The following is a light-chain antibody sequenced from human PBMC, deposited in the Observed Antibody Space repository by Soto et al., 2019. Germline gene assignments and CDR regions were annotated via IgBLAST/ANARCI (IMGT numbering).Light chain of an antibody. Sequence: EIVLTQSPGTLSLSPGERATLSCRASQSVSRSLLAWYQQKPGQAPRLLIYGPSTRATGIADRFSGSVSGTDFTLTISRLEPEYFAVYYCQQYGNPPPYSFGQGTKLQIK. CDR3: QQYGNPPPYS. V-gene: IGKV3-20*01. CDR2: GPS. CDR1: QSVSRSL. J-gene: IGKJ2*03.